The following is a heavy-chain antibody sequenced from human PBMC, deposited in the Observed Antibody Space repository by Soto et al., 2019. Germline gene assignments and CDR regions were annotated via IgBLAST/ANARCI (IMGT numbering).Heavy chain of an antibody. CDR3: ARDTSIWYSSFLDP. D-gene: IGHD6-13*01. CDR2: IYYSGST. Sequence: SDPLSLTCTVSGFSISSYYVSLIRTPPGKGLEWIGYIYYSGSTNYNPSLKSRVTISVDTSKNQFSLKLSSVTAADTAVYYCARDTSIWYSSFLDPWGQGTLV. CDR1: GFSISSYY. V-gene: IGHV4-59*01. J-gene: IGHJ5*02.